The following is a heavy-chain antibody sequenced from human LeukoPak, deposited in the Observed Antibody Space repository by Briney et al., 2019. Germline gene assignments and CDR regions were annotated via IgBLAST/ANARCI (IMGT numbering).Heavy chain of an antibody. CDR1: GFTFSSYA. V-gene: IGHV3-30-3*01. CDR2: ISYDGSNK. CDR3: AKGGSPYYFDY. J-gene: IGHJ4*02. Sequence: GGSLRLSCAASGFTFSSYAMHWVRQAPGKGLEWVAVISYDGSNKYYADSVKGRFTISRDNSKNTLYLQMNSLRAEDTAVYYCAKGGSPYYFDYWGQGTLVTASS. D-gene: IGHD1-26*01.